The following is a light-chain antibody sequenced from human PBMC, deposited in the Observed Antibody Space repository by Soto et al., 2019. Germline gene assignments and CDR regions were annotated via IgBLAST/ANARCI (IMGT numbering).Light chain of an antibody. J-gene: IGLJ1*01. Sequence: QSALTQPHSVSGSPEQSVTISCTGTNSDVGRYNSVSWYQQLPGTAPKLLIYGNSNRPSGVPDRFSGSKSGTSASLAITGLQAEDEADYYCQSYDSSLSGSGVFGTGTKVTVL. CDR2: GNS. CDR3: QSYDSSLSGSGV. CDR1: NSDVGRYNS. V-gene: IGLV1-40*01.